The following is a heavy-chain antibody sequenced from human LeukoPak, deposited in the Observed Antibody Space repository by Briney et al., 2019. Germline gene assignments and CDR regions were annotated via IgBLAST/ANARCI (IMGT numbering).Heavy chain of an antibody. CDR2: IKIKTDGRTT. CDR3: TTDLWDYSTGYFK. Sequence: RGSLRLSCAASGFTFRNAWMNWVRQAPGKGLEWVGRIKIKTDGRTTDYAAPVKGRFTISRDDSKNTLYLQMNSLKTEDTAVYYCTTDLWDYSTGYFKWGQGTLVTVSS. D-gene: IGHD3/OR15-3a*01. V-gene: IGHV3-15*07. CDR1: GFTFRNAW. J-gene: IGHJ4*02.